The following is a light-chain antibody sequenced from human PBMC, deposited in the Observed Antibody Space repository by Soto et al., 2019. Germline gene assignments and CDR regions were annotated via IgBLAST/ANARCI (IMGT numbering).Light chain of an antibody. CDR3: QQYNNWPRT. J-gene: IGKJ1*01. CDR2: GAS. V-gene: IGKV3-15*01. CDR1: ESVSSN. Sequence: VMSHSPDTLSVSPGERATLSCRTSESVSSNLAWYQQKPGQAPRLLIYGASTRATGIPARFSGSGSGTEFTLTISSLQSEDFAVYYCQQYNNWPRTFGQGTKVDIK.